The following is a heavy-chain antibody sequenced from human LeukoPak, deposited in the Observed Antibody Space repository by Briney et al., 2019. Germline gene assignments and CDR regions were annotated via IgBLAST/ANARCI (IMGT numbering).Heavy chain of an antibody. CDR2: IKPDGSEK. D-gene: IGHD5-24*01. CDR3: ARNFRWLQLDF. CDR1: GFTFINSW. Sequence: GESLRLSCAASGFTFINSWMIWVRQAPGKGLEWVAGIKPDGSEKYYVDSVKGRFIVSRDNAKSSLYLQMNSLRAEDTAVYYCARNFRWLQLDFWGRGTLLTVSS. V-gene: IGHV3-7*01. J-gene: IGHJ4*02.